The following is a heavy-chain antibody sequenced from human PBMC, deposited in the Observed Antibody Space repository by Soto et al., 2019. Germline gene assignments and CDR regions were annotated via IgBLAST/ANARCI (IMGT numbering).Heavy chain of an antibody. CDR2: VSGSGGST. J-gene: IGHJ5*02. D-gene: IGHD3-10*01. Sequence: PGGSLRLSCAASGFTFSSYAMSWVRQAPGKGLEWVSAVSGSGGSTYYADSVKGRFTISRDNSKNTLYLQMNSLRAEDTAVYYCAKAALSYGSGNINWFDPWGQGTLVTVSS. V-gene: IGHV3-23*01. CDR3: AKAALSYGSGNINWFDP. CDR1: GFTFSSYA.